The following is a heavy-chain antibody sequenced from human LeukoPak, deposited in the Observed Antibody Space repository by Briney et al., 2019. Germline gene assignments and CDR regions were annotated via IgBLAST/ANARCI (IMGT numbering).Heavy chain of an antibody. Sequence: GGSLRLSCAASGFTFSSYSMNWVRQAPGKGLEWVSYISSSSSTIYYAGSVKGRFTISRDNAKNSLYLQMNSLRAEDTAVYYCARRLAVAGQPFDYWGQGTLVTVSS. J-gene: IGHJ4*02. CDR2: ISSSSSTI. D-gene: IGHD6-19*01. CDR3: ARRLAVAGQPFDY. V-gene: IGHV3-48*01. CDR1: GFTFSSYS.